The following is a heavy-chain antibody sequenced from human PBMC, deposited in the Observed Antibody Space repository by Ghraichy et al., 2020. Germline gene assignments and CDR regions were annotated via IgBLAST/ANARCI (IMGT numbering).Heavy chain of an antibody. CDR3: AKNDSSGCYK. D-gene: IGHD3-22*01. CDR2: IRNDGSNK. V-gene: IGHV3-30*02. Sequence: GSLRLSCAASGFSFSTYGMHWVRQAPGKGLEWVAFIRNDGSNKYYADSVKGRFTISRDNSKNTLYLQMNSLRTEDTAFYYCAKNDSSGCYKWGQGTLVTVSS. J-gene: IGHJ4*02. CDR1: GFSFSTYG.